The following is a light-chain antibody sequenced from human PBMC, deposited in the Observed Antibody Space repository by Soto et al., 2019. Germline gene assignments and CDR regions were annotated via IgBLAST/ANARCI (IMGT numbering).Light chain of an antibody. CDR2: GAS. CDR3: QQYGDLPLS. CDR1: QSLPTKA. Sequence: EIVLTQSPGTLSLSPGERVTLFCRASQSLPTKALAWYQQKPGQTPRLLIYGASTRDTAIPDRFNGSGSGTDFTLTISRVEPEDFAVYYCQQYGDLPLSFGPGTKVDIK. J-gene: IGKJ3*01. V-gene: IGKV3-20*01.